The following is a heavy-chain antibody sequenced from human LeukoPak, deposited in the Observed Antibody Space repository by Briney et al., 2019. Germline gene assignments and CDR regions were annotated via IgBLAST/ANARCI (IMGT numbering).Heavy chain of an antibody. CDR1: GGSISSSSYY. CDR3: ARRSPLYGSGSYYLGY. V-gene: IGHV4-39*01. J-gene: IGHJ4*02. Sequence: PSETLSLTCTVSGGSISSSSYYWGWIRQPPGKGLEWIGSIYYSGSTYYNPSLKSRVTISVDTSKNQFSLKLSSVTAADTAVYYCARRSPLYGSGSYYLGYWGQGTLVTVSS. D-gene: IGHD3-10*01. CDR2: IYYSGST.